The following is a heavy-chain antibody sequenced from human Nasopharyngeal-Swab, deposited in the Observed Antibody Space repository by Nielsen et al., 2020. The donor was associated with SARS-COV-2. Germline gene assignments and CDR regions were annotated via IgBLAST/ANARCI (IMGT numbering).Heavy chain of an antibody. Sequence: GESLKISCAASGFTFSSYEMNWVRQAPGKGLEWVSYISSSGSTIYYADSVKGRFTISRDNAKNSLYLQMNSLRAEDTAVYYCARGGSSSSWYETGAFDIWGQGTMVTVSS. CDR3: ARGGSSSSWYETGAFDI. CDR1: GFTFSSYE. J-gene: IGHJ3*02. V-gene: IGHV3-48*03. D-gene: IGHD6-13*01. CDR2: ISSSGSTI.